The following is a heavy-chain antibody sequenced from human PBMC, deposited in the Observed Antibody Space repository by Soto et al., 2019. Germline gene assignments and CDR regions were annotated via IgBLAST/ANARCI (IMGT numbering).Heavy chain of an antibody. CDR3: AGGRIVVVGSLAYYGMDV. V-gene: IGHV1-69*01. D-gene: IGHD3-22*01. CDR2: IIPVFGLV. Sequence: QVHLLLQSGAEVKKPGSSVKVSCKASGGTPSNSAISWVRQAPGQGLEWMGGIIPVFGLVKYAQNFQGRDTITADESTKTAYMELSSLRPEDTAVYYCAGGRIVVVGSLAYYGMDVWGQGTTVTVSS. CDR1: GGTPSNSA. J-gene: IGHJ6*02.